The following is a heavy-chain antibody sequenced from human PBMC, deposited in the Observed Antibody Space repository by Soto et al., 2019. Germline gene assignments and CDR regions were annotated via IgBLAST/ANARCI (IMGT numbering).Heavy chain of an antibody. CDR1: GFTFSDYY. D-gene: IGHD6-13*01. Sequence: GGSLRLSCAASGFTFSDYYMSGIRQAPGKGLEWVSYISSSGSTIYYADSVKGRFTISRDNAKNSLYLQMNSLRAEDTAVYYCARDIRAAAAGTYYYYGMDVWGQGTTVTVSS. CDR2: ISSSGSTI. V-gene: IGHV3-11*01. J-gene: IGHJ6*02. CDR3: ARDIRAAAAGTYYYYGMDV.